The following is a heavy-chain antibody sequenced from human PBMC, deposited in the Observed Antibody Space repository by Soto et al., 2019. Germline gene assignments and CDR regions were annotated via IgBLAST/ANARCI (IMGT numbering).Heavy chain of an antibody. D-gene: IGHD3-10*01. CDR2: IVVGSGNT. V-gene: IGHV1-58*01. J-gene: IGHJ6*02. CDR1: GFTFTSSA. Sequence: ASVKVSGKASGFTFTSSAVQWVRQARGQRLEWIGWIVVGSGNTNYAQKFQERVTITRDMSTSTAYMELSSLRSEDTAVYYCAAASVSETRYYYYGMDVWGQGTTVTVSS. CDR3: AAASVSETRYYYYGMDV.